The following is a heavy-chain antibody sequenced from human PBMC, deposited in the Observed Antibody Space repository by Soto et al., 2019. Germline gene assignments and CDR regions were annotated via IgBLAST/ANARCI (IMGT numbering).Heavy chain of an antibody. J-gene: IGHJ6*02. V-gene: IGHV1-18*01. CDR2: ISGYDGNT. D-gene: IGHD2-2*01. CDR3: AREGLVLVPTTVNSDYYYYAMDV. Sequence: ASVKVSCKASGYTFTSYGISWVRQAPGRGLEWVGWISGYDGNTDYAQKFQGRVTITADESTNTAYMELSSLRSEDTAVYYCAREGLVLVPTTVNSDYYYYAMDVWGQGITVTVSS. CDR1: GYTFTSYG.